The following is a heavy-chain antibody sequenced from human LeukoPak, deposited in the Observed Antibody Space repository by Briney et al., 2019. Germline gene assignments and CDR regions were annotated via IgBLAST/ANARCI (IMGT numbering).Heavy chain of an antibody. V-gene: IGHV4-39*01. CDR3: ASPGYCSSTSCFNFDY. J-gene: IGHJ4*02. Sequence: SETPSLTCTVSGGSISSSSYYWGWIRQPPGKGLEWIGSIYYSGSTYYNPSLKSRVTISVDTSKNQFSLKLSSVTAADTAVYYCASPGYCSSTSCFNFDYWSQGTLVTVSS. CDR1: GGSISSSSYY. D-gene: IGHD2-2*03. CDR2: IYYSGST.